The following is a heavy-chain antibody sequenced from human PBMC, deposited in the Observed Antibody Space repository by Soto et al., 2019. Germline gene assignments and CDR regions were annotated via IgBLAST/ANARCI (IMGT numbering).Heavy chain of an antibody. CDR3: ARRIDHLSNWFDP. D-gene: IGHD2-15*01. CDR2: IYYSGST. J-gene: IGHJ5*02. Sequence: ETLSLTCTVSGGSISSYYWSWIRQPPGKRLEWIGYIYYSGSTNYNPSLKSRVTISVDTSKNQFSLKLSSVTAADTAVYYCARRIDHLSNWFDPWGQGTLVTVSS. CDR1: GGSISSYY. V-gene: IGHV4-59*01.